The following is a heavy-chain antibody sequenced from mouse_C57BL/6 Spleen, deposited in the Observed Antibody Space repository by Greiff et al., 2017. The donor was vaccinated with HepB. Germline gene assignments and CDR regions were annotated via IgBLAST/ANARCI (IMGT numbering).Heavy chain of an antibody. CDR2: IHPSDSDT. CDR1: GYTFTSYW. D-gene: IGHD2-4*01. Sequence: QVQLQHPGAELVKPGASVKVSCKASGYTFTSYWMHWVKQRPGQGLEWIGRIHPSDSDTNYNQKFKGKATLTVDKSSSTAYMQLSSLTSEDSAVYYCARGTYDYDGEFAYWGQGTLVTVSA. J-gene: IGHJ3*01. CDR3: ARGTYDYDGEFAY. V-gene: IGHV1-74*01.